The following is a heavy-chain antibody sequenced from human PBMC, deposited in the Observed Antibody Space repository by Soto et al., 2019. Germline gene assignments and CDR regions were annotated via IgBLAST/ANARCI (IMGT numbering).Heavy chain of an antibody. V-gene: IGHV3-30-3*01. J-gene: IGHJ4*02. D-gene: IGHD1-7*01. CDR2: IAYDGSSK. CDR3: ARDTGSCNYDY. CDR1: GLSFSSNA. Sequence: QVQLVESGGGVVHPGRSLKLSCAASGLSFSSNAMHWIRQAPGKGLAWVALIAYDGSSKHYTDSVKGRFTISRDNAKNTLYCEMNSERPEDTGVYFCARDTGSCNYDYWGQGTLVTVSS.